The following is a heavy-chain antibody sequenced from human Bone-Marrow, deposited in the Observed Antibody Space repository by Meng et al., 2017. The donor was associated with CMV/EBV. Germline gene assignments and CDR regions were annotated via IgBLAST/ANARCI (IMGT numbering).Heavy chain of an antibody. V-gene: IGHV1-18*04. CDR2: ISAYNGNT. D-gene: IGHD6-13*01. CDR3: ARGEVWDNNIWYYY. CDR1: GYTFTGYY. Sequence: ASVKVSCKASGYTFTGYYMHWVRQAPGQGLEWMGWISAYNGNTKYAQKFQGRVTMTTDTSTSTAYMELKSLRSDDTAVYYCARGEVWDNNIWYYYWGQGTLVTVSS. J-gene: IGHJ4*02.